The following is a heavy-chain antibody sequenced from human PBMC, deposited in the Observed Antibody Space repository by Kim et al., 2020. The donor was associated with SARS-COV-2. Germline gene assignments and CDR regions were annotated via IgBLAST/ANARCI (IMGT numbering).Heavy chain of an antibody. J-gene: IGHJ2*01. CDR2: IYYSGST. CDR3: ARTLVGATPIWYFDL. CDR1: GGSISSSSYY. V-gene: IGHV4-39*01. Sequence: SETLSLTCTVSGGSISSSSYYWGWIRQPPGKGLEWIGSIYYSGSTYYNPSLKSRVTISVDTSKNQFSLKLSSVTAADTAVYYCARTLVGATPIWYFDLWGRGTLVTVSS. D-gene: IGHD1-26*01.